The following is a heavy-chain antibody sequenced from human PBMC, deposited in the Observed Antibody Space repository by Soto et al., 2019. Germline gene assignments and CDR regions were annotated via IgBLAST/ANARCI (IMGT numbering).Heavy chain of an antibody. D-gene: IGHD2-2*01. CDR2: ISYSGSS. V-gene: IGHV4-31*03. CDR3: ARATPAGSADF. CDR1: GGSNIRDGYY. J-gene: IGHJ4*02. Sequence: QVQLQESGPGLVKPSQTLSLTCTVSGGSNIRDGYYWSWIRQHPGKGLEWIAYISYSGSSYSNPSLKSRVTISADTSKNQFSLRLTSVTAADTAVDFCARATPAGSADFWGQGTLVTVSS.